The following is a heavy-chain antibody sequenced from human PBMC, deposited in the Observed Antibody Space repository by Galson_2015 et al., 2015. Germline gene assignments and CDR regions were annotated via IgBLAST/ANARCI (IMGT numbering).Heavy chain of an antibody. CDR3: ARGLAYCGGDCYWAGYYFDY. J-gene: IGHJ4*02. V-gene: IGHV1-8*01. Sequence: SVKVSCKASGYTFTSYDINWVRQATGQGLEWMGWMNPNSGNTGYAQKFQGRVTMTRNTSISTAYMELSSLRSEDTAVYYCARGLAYCGGDCYWAGYYFDYWGQGTLVTVSS. CDR2: MNPNSGNT. D-gene: IGHD2-21*02. CDR1: GYTFTSYD.